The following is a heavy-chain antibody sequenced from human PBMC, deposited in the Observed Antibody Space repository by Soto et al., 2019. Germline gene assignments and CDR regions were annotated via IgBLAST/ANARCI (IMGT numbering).Heavy chain of an antibody. CDR1: GFTFRSYV. J-gene: IGHJ4*02. V-gene: IGHV3-30*19. CDR2: TSYDGSNK. D-gene: IGHD3-16*01. CDR3: ARGGTTGGLDV. Sequence: QVQLVESGGGVVQPGTSLRLSCVGSGFTFRSYVIHWVRQAPGKGLEWVALTSYDGSNKYYDDSVKGRFTISRDNSRNTGELQNDNLRLEDTALYYCARGGTTGGLDVWGQGTLVSVSS.